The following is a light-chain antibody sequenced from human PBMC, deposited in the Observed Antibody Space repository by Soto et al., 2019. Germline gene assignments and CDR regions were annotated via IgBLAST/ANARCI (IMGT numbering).Light chain of an antibody. CDR3: QQYARTPRT. J-gene: IGKJ1*01. CDR2: GVS. Sequence: EIVLTQSPATLSLSPGERATLSCRASQSISSSYLAWYQQKPGQAPRLLIYGVSSRATGIPDRFTGSESQTDFTLTINRLEPEDFAVYYCQQYARTPRTFGQGTKVEI. CDR1: QSISSSY. V-gene: IGKV3-20*01.